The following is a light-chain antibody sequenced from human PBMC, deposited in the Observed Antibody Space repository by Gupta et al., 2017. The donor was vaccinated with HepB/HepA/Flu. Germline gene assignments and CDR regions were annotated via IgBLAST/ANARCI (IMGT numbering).Light chain of an antibody. Sequence: SYDLTQPPSVSVSPGQTASIPCSGSKLGNNYVCWYQQKPGQSPVLGIFEDNKRPSGIPERFSGSNSRKTANLTISGTQTIEDAYYYCQEWDSTTLIFGGGTRMTVL. J-gene: IGLJ2*01. CDR2: EDN. V-gene: IGLV3-1*01. CDR1: KLGNNY. CDR3: QEWDSTTLI.